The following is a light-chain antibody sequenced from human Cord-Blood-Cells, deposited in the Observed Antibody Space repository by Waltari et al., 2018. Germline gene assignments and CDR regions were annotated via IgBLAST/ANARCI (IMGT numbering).Light chain of an antibody. Sequence: QSALTQPPSASGSPGQSVTISCTGTSSDVGGYNYVSWYQQHPGKAPKLMIYEVSKRPSVVPDRFSGSKSGNTASLTVSGLQDEDEADYYCSSYAGSNKVFGGGTKLTVL. V-gene: IGLV2-8*01. CDR3: SSYAGSNKV. CDR2: EVS. J-gene: IGLJ2*01. CDR1: SSDVGGYNY.